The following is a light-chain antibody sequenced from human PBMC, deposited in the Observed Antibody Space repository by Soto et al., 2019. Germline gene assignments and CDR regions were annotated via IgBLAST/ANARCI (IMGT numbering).Light chain of an antibody. V-gene: IGLV2-14*03. Sequence: QSALTQPASVSGSPGQSITISCTGTISDVGGYQYVYWFQQHPGKAPKLMIYDVSDRPSGVSSRFSGSKSGNTASLTISGLQSEDEADYYCSSYTSDFTIIFGGGTQLTVL. CDR1: ISDVGGYQY. CDR3: SSYTSDFTII. J-gene: IGLJ7*01. CDR2: DVS.